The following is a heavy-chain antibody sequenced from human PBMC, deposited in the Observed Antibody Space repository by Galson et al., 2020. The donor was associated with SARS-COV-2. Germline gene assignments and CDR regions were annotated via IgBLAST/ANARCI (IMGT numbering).Heavy chain of an antibody. CDR1: GFTFSSYA. CDR2: ISYDGRNK. CDR3: ARLALDCSSFSCYGADYYHYRAMDV. J-gene: IGHJ6*02. D-gene: IGHD2-2*01. Sequence: GESLKISCAASGFTFSSYAIHWVRQGPGKGLEWVAVISYDGRNKYYAESVKGRITISRDNSKNTLYLQMNSLRPEDTAVYYCARLALDCSSFSCYGADYYHYRAMDVWGQGTTVTVSS. V-gene: IGHV3-30*03.